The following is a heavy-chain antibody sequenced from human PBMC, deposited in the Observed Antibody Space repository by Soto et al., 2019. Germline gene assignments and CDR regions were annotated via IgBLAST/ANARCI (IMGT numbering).Heavy chain of an antibody. CDR3: ARVSNVIAAAGSHFDY. D-gene: IGHD6-13*01. CDR2: INPSGGST. J-gene: IGHJ4*02. Sequence: GASVKVSCKASGYTFTSYYMHWVRQAPGQGLEWMGIINPSGGSTSYAQKFQGRVTMTRDTSTSTVYMELSSLRSEDTAVYYCARVSNVIAAAGSHFDYWGQGTLVTVSS. V-gene: IGHV1-46*03. CDR1: GYTFTSYY.